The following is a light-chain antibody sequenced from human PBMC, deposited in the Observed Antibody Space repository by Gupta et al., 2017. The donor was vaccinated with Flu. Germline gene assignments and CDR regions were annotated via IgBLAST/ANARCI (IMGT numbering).Light chain of an antibody. J-gene: IGKJ3*01. CDR1: QVISSY. Sequence: AIRMTQYQALLSASTGDRVTINCRAKQVISSYLAWYQQKPGKAHKLLIYAASTLQSGVPARFSGSGSGTDFTLTISGLQSEDFATYYCQQYYSYPFCTFGPGTKVDIK. V-gene: IGKV1-8*01. CDR2: AAS. CDR3: QQYYSYPFCT.